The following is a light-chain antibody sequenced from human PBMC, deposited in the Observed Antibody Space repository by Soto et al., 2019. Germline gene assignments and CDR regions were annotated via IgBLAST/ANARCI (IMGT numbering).Light chain of an antibody. CDR3: QQYGSSPRYT. CDR2: ATS. J-gene: IGKJ2*01. CDR1: LSVGSSF. V-gene: IGKV3-20*01. Sequence: ENVLTQSPGTLSLSPGGRATLSCRASLSVGSSFLAWYQQKPGQAPRLLIYATSNRAPGIPDRFSGSGSGTDFTLTISRLEPEDFAVYYCQQYGSSPRYTFGQGTKVEIK.